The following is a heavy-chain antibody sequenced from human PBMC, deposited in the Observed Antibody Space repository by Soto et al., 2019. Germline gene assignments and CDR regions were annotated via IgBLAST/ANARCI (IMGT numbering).Heavy chain of an antibody. CDR1: GFTFSTYW. J-gene: IGHJ4*02. Sequence: EVQLVESVGGLVQPGGSLRLSCAPSGFTFSTYWMHWVRQAPGKGLVWVSRLDNDGTNTRYADSVKGRFTVSRDNGKNTVYLQMDSLRAEDTAVYYCARDGGTYYDYWGQGTLVTVSS. D-gene: IGHD3-16*01. CDR3: ARDGGTYYDY. V-gene: IGHV3-74*01. CDR2: LDNDGTNT.